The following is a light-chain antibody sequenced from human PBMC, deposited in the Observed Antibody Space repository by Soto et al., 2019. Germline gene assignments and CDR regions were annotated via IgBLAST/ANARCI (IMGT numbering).Light chain of an antibody. J-gene: IGKJ5*01. V-gene: IGKV1-39*01. Sequence: DIQMTQSPSSLSASVGDRVTITCRASQSINSNLNWYQQKPGKAPKLLIYAASSLQSGVPSRFSGSGSGTDFTLPISSLQPEDFATYYCQQSYSTPFTFGQGTRLEIK. CDR3: QQSYSTPFT. CDR2: AAS. CDR1: QSINSN.